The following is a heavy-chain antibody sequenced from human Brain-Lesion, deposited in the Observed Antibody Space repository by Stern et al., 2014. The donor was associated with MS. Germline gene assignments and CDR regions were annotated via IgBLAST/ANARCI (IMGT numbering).Heavy chain of an antibody. D-gene: IGHD2-2*01. J-gene: IGHJ6*02. V-gene: IGHV4-61*02. CDR1: GGSISSGGYY. CDR3: ARGRVVPGFQYYATDV. Sequence: QVQLQESGPGPVKPSQTLSLSCTVSGGSISSGGYYWSWIRQPAGKGLEWIGRIFNSGSTSYNPSLKSRVTISIDNSKNQFPLRLNSMTAADTAVYYCARGRVVPGFQYYATDVWGQGTTVIVSS. CDR2: IFNSGST.